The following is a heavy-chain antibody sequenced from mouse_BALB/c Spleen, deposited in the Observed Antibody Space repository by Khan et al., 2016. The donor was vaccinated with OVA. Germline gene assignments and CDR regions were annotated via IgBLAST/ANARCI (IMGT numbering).Heavy chain of an antibody. J-gene: IGHJ3*01. CDR3: TRKGYGSIAY. D-gene: IGHD2-2*01. CDR2: INPNNGGT. V-gene: IGHV1S81*02. Sequence: QVQLKQSGAELVKPGASVKLSCKASGYTFSSYYMYWVKQMPGQGLEWIGEINPNNGGTNFNEKFKSQSALSVDKSSTTAYMQISSLTSEDTAVYYYTRKGYGSIAYWGQGTLVTVSS. CDR1: GYTFSSYY.